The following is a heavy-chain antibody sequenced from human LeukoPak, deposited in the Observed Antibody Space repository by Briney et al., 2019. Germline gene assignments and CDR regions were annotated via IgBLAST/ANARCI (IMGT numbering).Heavy chain of an antibody. Sequence: SETLSLTCTVSGYSISSGYYWGWIRQPPGKGLEWIGSIYHSGSTYYNPSLKSRVTISVDTSKNQFSLKLSSVTAADTAVYYCARKNYYGSGSYVNWGQGTLVTVSS. D-gene: IGHD3-10*01. CDR3: ARKNYYGSGSYVN. CDR1: GYSISSGYY. CDR2: IYHSGST. J-gene: IGHJ4*02. V-gene: IGHV4-38-2*02.